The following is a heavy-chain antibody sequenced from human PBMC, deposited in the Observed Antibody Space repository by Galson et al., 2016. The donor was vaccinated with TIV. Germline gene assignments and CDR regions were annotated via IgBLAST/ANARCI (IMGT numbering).Heavy chain of an antibody. V-gene: IGHV1-69*02. CDR3: ARAGVGAARDGCDY. CDR1: GSIFSTYT. J-gene: IGHJ4*02. CDR2: IIPIIGMT. Sequence: SVKVSCKASGSIFSTYTIFWVRQAPGQGLEWMGRIIPIIGMTNYAQKFQGRVTITADTSTNTAYMELGSLRSEDTAIYYCARAGVGAARDGCDYWGQGTLVTVSS. D-gene: IGHD6-6*01.